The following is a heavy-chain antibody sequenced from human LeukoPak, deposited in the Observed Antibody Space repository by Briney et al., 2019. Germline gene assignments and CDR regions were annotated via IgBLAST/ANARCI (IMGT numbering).Heavy chain of an antibody. Sequence: GGSLRLSCAASGFTFSSYAMSWVRQAPGKGLEWVSAISGSGGSTYYADSVKGRFTISRDNSKNTLYLQMNSLRAEDTAVYYCATVLDENSVNYGSGSYFLYYYYGMDVWGQGTTVTVSS. D-gene: IGHD3-10*01. J-gene: IGHJ6*02. CDR2: ISGSGGST. CDR3: ATVLDENSVNYGSGSYFLYYYYGMDV. CDR1: GFTFSSYA. V-gene: IGHV3-23*01.